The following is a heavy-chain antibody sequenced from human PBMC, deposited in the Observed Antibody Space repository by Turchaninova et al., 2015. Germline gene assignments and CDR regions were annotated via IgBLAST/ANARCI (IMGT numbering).Heavy chain of an antibody. CDR3: AGAFEY. CDR1: GVSISTSNYY. J-gene: IGHJ4*02. V-gene: IGHV4-39*01. CDR2: IVYSGST. Sequence: QLQLQESGPGLVKPSETLSLTRPVPGVSISTSNYYWGWLRQTPGKGLEWIGSIVYSGSTYYNPSLESRLTISVDTSKNQFSLKLSSVTAADTAVYYCAGAFEYWGQGTLVTVSS.